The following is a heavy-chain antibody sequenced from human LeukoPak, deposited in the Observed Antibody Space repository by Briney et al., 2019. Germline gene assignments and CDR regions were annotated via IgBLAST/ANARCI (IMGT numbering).Heavy chain of an antibody. CDR1: GGSISSGGYY. J-gene: IGHJ3*02. V-gene: IGHV4-31*03. CDR3: ARWYSSSSSNAFDI. CDR2: IYYSGST. D-gene: IGHD6-6*01. Sequence: PSQTLSLTCTVSGGSISSGGYYWSWIRQHPGKGLEWIGYIYYSGSTYYNPSLKSRVTISVDTSKNQFSLKLSSVTAADTAVYYCARWYSSSSSNAFDIWGQGTMVTVSS.